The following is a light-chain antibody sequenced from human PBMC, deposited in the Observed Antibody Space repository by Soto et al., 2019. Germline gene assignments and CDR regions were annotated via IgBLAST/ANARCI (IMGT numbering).Light chain of an antibody. J-gene: IGLJ1*01. CDR1: SSDVGGYDY. CDR2: DVS. CDR3: SSFTSSTTRV. V-gene: IGLV2-14*01. Sequence: SVLTQPASVSGSPGQSITISCTGSSSDVGGYDYVSWYQQYPGKAPKLMIYDVSNRPSGVSNRFSGSKSGNTASQTISGLQADDEADYYCSSFTSSTTRVFGTGTKVTVL.